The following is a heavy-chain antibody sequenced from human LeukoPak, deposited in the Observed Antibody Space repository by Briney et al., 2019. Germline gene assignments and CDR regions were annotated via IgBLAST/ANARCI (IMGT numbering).Heavy chain of an antibody. CDR3: VRDRHRVPWSMDV. Sequence: PSQTLSLTCTVSGGSISSGDYYWSWIRQPPGKGLEWTGYIYYSGSTYYNPSLKSRVTISVDTSKNQFSLKLSSVTAADTAVYYCVRDRHRVPWSMDVWGKGTTVTVSS. CDR2: IYYSGST. J-gene: IGHJ6*04. CDR1: GGSISSGDYY. V-gene: IGHV4-30-4*01. D-gene: IGHD1-1*01.